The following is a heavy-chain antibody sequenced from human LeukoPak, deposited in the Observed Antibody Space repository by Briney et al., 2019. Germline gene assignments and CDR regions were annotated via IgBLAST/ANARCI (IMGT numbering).Heavy chain of an antibody. CDR3: KSGGAAPGSFDY. D-gene: IGHD1-1*01. V-gene: IGHV3-7*01. CDR2: IKYDGNEE. J-gene: IGHJ4*02. Sequence: PGGSLRLSCAASGFTFSSYWMSWMRQAPGKGQEWVANIKYDGNEEYYVDSVKGRFTISRDNAKNSLYLQLNSLRVEDTAVYYCKSGGAAPGSFDYWGQGTLATVSP. CDR1: GFTFSSYW.